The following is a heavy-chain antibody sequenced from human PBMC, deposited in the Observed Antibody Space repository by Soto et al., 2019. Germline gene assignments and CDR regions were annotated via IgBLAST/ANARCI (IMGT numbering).Heavy chain of an antibody. CDR2: FYYSGRT. V-gene: IGHV4-59*08. D-gene: IGHD2-15*01. J-gene: IGHJ4*02. Sequence: QVQLQESGPGLVKPSETLSLTCTVSGGSISSYYWSWIRQPPGKGLEWIGYFYYSGRTNYNPSLKSRVTISVDTSKNQFSLKLSSVTAADTAVYYCASFGCSGGSCYLDCWGQGTLVTVSS. CDR1: GGSISSYY. CDR3: ASFGCSGGSCYLDC.